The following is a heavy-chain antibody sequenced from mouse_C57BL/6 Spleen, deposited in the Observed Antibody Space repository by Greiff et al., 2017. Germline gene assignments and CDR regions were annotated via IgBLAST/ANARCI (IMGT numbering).Heavy chain of an antibody. Sequence: VQLKQSGPGLVKPSQSLSLTCSVTGYSITSGYYWNWIRQFPGNKLEWMGYINYDGSNNYNPSLKNRISITRDTSKNQFFLKLNSVTTEDTATYYCAREWDYYGSSYYAMDYWGQGTSVTVSS. CDR1: GYSITSGYY. J-gene: IGHJ4*01. CDR3: AREWDYYGSSYYAMDY. V-gene: IGHV3-6*01. CDR2: INYDGSN. D-gene: IGHD1-1*01.